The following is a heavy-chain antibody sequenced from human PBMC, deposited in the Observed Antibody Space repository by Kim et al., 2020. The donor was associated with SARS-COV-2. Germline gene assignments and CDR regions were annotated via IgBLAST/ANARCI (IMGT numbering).Heavy chain of an antibody. Sequence: SETLSLTCTVSGGSISSYYWSWIRQPPGKGLEWIGYIYYSGSTHYNPSLKSRVTISVDTSKNQFSLKLCSVTAADTAVYYCARQRGVGLLYYYFFGMDVWGQGTTVTVSS. CDR3: ARQRGVGLLYYYFFGMDV. CDR2: IYYSGST. J-gene: IGHJ6*02. D-gene: IGHD2-15*01. V-gene: IGHV4-59*08. CDR1: GGSISSYY.